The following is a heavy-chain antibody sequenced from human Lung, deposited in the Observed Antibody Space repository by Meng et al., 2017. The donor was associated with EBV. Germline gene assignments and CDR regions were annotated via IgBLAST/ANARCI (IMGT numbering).Heavy chain of an antibody. CDR1: GGAISTYY. D-gene: IGHD3-10*01. CDR3: ARHLYIMIRGYGFDP. J-gene: IGHJ5*02. V-gene: IGHV4-59*08. Sequence: QVKLQESGPGLVKPSETLSLTCTVPGGAISTYYWSWIRQPPGKGLEWIGYIFYSGSTNYNPSLKSRVTISVDTSKNQFSLKLTSVTAADTAVYYCARHLYIMIRGYGFDPWGQGTLVTVSS. CDR2: IFYSGST.